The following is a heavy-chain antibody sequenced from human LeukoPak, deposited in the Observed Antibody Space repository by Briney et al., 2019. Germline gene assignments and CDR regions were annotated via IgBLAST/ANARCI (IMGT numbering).Heavy chain of an antibody. CDR2: ISPAGSAT. V-gene: IGHV3-74*01. Sequence: PGGSLRLSCAASGFTFSVFWMHWVRQTPGTAPVLVSRISPAGSATSYADSVKGRFTISRDNAKNTLYLQISSLRAEDTAVYYCARDMWGTFDYWGQGTLVTVSS. J-gene: IGHJ4*02. CDR3: ARDMWGTFDY. CDR1: GFTFSVFW. D-gene: IGHD7-27*01.